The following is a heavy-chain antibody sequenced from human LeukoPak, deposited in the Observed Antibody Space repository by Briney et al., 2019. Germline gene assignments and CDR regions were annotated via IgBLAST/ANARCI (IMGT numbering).Heavy chain of an antibody. CDR3: ARDGVRGYCSGGSCYVY. D-gene: IGHD2-15*01. V-gene: IGHV3-53*01. CDR1: GFTVSSNY. J-gene: IGHJ4*02. CDR2: IYSGGST. Sequence: PGGSLRLSCAASGFTVSSNYMSWVRQAPGKGLECVSVIYSGGSTYYADSVKGRFTISRDNSKNTLYLQMNSLRAEDTAVYYCARDGVRGYCSGGSCYVYWGQGTLVTVSS.